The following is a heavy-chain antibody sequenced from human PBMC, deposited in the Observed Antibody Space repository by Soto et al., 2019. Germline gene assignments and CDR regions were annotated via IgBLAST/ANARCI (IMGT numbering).Heavy chain of an antibody. CDR3: ARTSYATSYRFHP. V-gene: IGHV1-2*02. CDR2: INPNSGGT. D-gene: IGHD1-1*01. J-gene: IGHJ5*02. CDR1: GYTFTGYY. Sequence: QVQLVQSGAEVKKPGASVKVSCKASGYTFTGYYMHWVRQAPGQGLEWMGWINPNSGGTNYAQKCKGRVTMTRDTSISTAYMELSRLSSDDTAVYYCARTSYATSYRFHPWRQATLLTVSS.